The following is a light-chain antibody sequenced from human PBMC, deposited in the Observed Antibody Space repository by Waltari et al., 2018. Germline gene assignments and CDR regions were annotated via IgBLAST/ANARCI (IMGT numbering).Light chain of an antibody. V-gene: IGLV1-40*01. CDR3: QSYDSSLTGSWV. CDR1: GSTIGAGFD. Sequence: QSVLTQSPSVSGAPGQRVTIPCTGSGSTIGAGFDVHWYQQLPGTAPKLLVYGNNSRPSGVPDRFSASKSGTSASLAITGLQAEDEADYYCQSYDSSLTGSWVFGGGTKLTVL. J-gene: IGLJ3*02. CDR2: GNN.